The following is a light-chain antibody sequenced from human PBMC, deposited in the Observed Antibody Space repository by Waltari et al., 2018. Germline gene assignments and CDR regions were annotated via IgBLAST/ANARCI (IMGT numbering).Light chain of an antibody. V-gene: IGKV3-15*01. CDR3: QHYNKWPPA. Sequence: EIVMTQSPVTLSVSPGERATLSCRASQSVGKNLAWYQQKPGQAPRLLIYGASTRATGIPGRFTGSGSGTEFTLTISSLQSDDFAVYQCQHYNKWPPAFGLGTKVEIK. CDR1: QSVGKN. J-gene: IGKJ1*01. CDR2: GAS.